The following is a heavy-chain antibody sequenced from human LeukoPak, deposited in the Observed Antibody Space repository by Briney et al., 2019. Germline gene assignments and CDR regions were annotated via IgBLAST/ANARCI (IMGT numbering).Heavy chain of an antibody. Sequence: PSETLSLTCTVSGGSISSYYWSWIRQPPGKGLEWIGYIYYSGSTNYNPSLKSRVTISVDTSKNQFSLKLSSVTAADTAVYYCARGKSYNWNPEVGSRRFGAFDIWGQGTMVTVSS. CDR2: IYYSGST. CDR3: ARGKSYNWNPEVGSRRFGAFDI. J-gene: IGHJ3*02. CDR1: GGSISSYY. D-gene: IGHD1-20*01. V-gene: IGHV4-59*12.